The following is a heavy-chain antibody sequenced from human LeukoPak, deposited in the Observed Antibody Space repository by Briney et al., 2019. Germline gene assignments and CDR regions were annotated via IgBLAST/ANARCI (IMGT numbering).Heavy chain of an antibody. Sequence: TGGSLRLSCAASGFTFSSSAMSWVRQAPGKGLEWVSAISNNGGYTYYADSVQGRFTISRDNSKSTLCLQMNSLRAEDTAVYYCAKQLGYCSDGSCYSPCWGQGTLVTVSS. CDR2: ISNNGGYT. J-gene: IGHJ4*02. D-gene: IGHD2-15*01. V-gene: IGHV3-23*01. CDR3: AKQLGYCSDGSCYSPC. CDR1: GFTFSSSA.